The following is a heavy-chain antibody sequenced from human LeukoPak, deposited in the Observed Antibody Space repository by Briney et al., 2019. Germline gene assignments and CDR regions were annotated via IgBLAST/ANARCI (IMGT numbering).Heavy chain of an antibody. J-gene: IGHJ4*02. CDR2: ISGSGGST. V-gene: IGHV3-23*01. D-gene: IGHD3-16*02. CDR3: AKDRRTFGGIIVREYYLDY. Sequence: GGSLRLSCAASEFTFSSYAMTWVRQAPGKGLEWVSNISGSGGSTYYADSVKGRSTISRDNFKNTLYLQMNSLRAEDTAVYYCAKDRRTFGGIIVREYYLDYWGQGTLVTVSS. CDR1: EFTFSSYA.